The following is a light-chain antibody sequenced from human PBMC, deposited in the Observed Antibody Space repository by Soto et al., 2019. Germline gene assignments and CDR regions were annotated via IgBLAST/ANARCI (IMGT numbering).Light chain of an antibody. V-gene: IGKV3-15*01. J-gene: IGKJ4*01. CDR2: HAS. CDR3: QQYNTWPRT. Sequence: EIVMTQAPATLSVSPGERATLSCRASQRGSSNLAWYQQKPGQPPMLLIYHASTRATGIPARFSGSVSGTEFPLTISILQSEDFAVYYCQQYNTWPRTFGGGTKREIK. CDR1: QRGSSN.